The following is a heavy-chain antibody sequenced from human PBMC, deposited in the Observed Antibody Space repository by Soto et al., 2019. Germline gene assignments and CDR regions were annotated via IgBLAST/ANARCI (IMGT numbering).Heavy chain of an antibody. V-gene: IGHV1-2*04. CDR3: ARGEYSSSEYGY. CDR2: INPNSGGT. CDR1: GYTFTSYD. D-gene: IGHD6-6*01. Sequence: ASVKVSCKASGYTFTSYDMHWVRQAPGQGLEWMGWINPNSGGTNYAQKFQGWVTMTRDTSISTAYMELSRLRSDDTAVYYCARGEYSSSEYGYWGQGTLVTVSS. J-gene: IGHJ4*02.